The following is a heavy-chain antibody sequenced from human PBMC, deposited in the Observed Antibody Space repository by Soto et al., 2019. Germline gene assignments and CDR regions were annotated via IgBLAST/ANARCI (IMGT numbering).Heavy chain of an antibody. CDR2: IHYSGST. Sequence: SETLSLTCTVSGGSISSSSYYWGWIRQPPGKGLEWIGNIHYSGSTNYNPPLKSRVTISVDTSKNQFSLKLSSVTAADTAVYYCARAWFGELGGPTEFDYWGQGTLVTVSS. CDR3: ARAWFGELGGPTEFDY. CDR1: GGSISSSSYY. J-gene: IGHJ4*02. D-gene: IGHD3-10*01. V-gene: IGHV4-39*07.